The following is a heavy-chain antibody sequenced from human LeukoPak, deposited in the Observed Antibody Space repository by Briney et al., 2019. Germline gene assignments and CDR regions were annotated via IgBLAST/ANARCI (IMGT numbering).Heavy chain of an antibody. J-gene: IGHJ6*03. Sequence: SETLSLTCAVSGGSFSDYYWTWIRQPPGKGLEWIGEINHRGTSNYHASLKSRVTISVDTSNNHFSLKLDSVPAADTAVYYCARRPGLVRGLNFYMDVWGKGTTVT. CDR2: INHRGTS. D-gene: IGHD3-10*01. CDR1: GGSFSDYY. V-gene: IGHV4-34*01. CDR3: ARRPGLVRGLNFYMDV.